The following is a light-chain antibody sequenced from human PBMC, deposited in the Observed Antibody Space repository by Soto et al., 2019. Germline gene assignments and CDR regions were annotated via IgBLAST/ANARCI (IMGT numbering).Light chain of an antibody. CDR3: HHYSSPPAT. V-gene: IGKV3-20*01. CDR1: QIVRNY. J-gene: IGKJ4*01. CDR2: GAS. Sequence: EIVLTQSPGTLSLSPGERATLSCRASQIVRNYLAWYRQKPGQAPRLLIYGASTRAAGIPDRFGGSGSGTDFTLPISGLEPEDFAMYYCHHYSSPPATFGGGTRVESK.